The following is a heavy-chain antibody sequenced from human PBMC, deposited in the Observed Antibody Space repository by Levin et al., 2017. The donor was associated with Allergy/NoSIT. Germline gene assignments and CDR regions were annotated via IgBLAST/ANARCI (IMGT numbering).Heavy chain of an antibody. CDR1: GFTFSSYG. J-gene: IGHJ6*03. D-gene: IGHD5-18*01. CDR2: ISYDGSNK. CDR3: AKDPRRYTADYYMDV. Sequence: GGSLRLSCAASGFTFSSYGMHWVRQAPGKGLEWVAVISYDGSNKYYADSVKGRFTISRDNSKNTLYLQMNSLRAEDTAVYYCAKDPRRYTADYYMDVWGKGTTVTVSS. V-gene: IGHV3-30*18.